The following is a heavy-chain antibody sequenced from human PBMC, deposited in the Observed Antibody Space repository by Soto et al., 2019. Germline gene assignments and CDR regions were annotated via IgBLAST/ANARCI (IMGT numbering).Heavy chain of an antibody. CDR2: IYPGDSDI. CDR1: GYSFSDYW. J-gene: IGHJ4*02. Sequence: GESLKISCKASGYSFSDYWIGWVRQLPGKGLEWMGSIYPGDSDIRYSPSFQGQVSISADKSISAAYLQWSSLKASDTAMYYCARLNWNYRGYFDYWSQGTLVTVSS. D-gene: IGHD1-7*01. V-gene: IGHV5-51*01. CDR3: ARLNWNYRGYFDY.